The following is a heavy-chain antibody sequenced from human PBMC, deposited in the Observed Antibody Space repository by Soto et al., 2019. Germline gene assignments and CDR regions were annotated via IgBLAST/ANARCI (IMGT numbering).Heavy chain of an antibody. CDR1: GYTFINYY. CDR3: ARVGLKRPKAFSSGYHNWFDT. D-gene: IGHD3-3*01. CDR2: IDPKDDYT. J-gene: IGHJ5*02. V-gene: IGHV1-46*01. Sequence: ASVKVSCKASGYTFINYYVHWVRQAPGQGLEWVGIIDPKDDYTFYAEKFQGRVTMTRDASTSTLFMEVTRPTSAAPAIYFCARVGLKRPKAFSSGYHNWFDTSGQGTLVTLSS.